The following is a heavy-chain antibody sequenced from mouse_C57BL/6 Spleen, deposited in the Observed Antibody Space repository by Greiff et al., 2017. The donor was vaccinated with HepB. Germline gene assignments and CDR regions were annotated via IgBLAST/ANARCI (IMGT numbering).Heavy chain of an antibody. J-gene: IGHJ4*01. CDR2: ISYDGSN. D-gene: IGHD2-5*01. CDR1: GYSITSGYY. Sequence: EVKLMESGPGLVKPSQSLSLTCSVPGYSITSGYYWNWIRQFPGNKLEWMGYISYDGSNNYNPSLKNRISITRYTSKNQFFLKLNSVTTEDTATYYCARDDYSNYGYYAMDYWGQGTSVTVSS. V-gene: IGHV3-6*01. CDR3: ARDDYSNYGYYAMDY.